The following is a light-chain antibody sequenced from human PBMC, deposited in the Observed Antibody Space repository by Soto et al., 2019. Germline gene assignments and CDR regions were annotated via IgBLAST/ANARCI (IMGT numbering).Light chain of an antibody. J-gene: IGKJ4*01. CDR2: TAS. V-gene: IGKV1-6*01. Sequence: IQMTQSPSSLSASVGDRVTITCRASQSIVRNLNWYQQKPGKAPELLIYTASNLESGVPSRFSGSGSGTDFTLTISSLQPEDFATYYCLQDYNYPLTFGGGTKVDIK. CDR1: QSIVRN. CDR3: LQDYNYPLT.